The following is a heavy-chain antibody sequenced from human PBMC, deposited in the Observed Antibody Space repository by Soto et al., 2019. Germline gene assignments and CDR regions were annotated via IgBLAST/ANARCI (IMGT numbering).Heavy chain of an antibody. J-gene: IGHJ6*02. CDR1: GGSITGYY. CDR2: IYASGST. CDR3: ARVGYCSSTSCYKAHYYGMDV. Sequence: QVQLQESGPGLVKPSETLSLTCTVSGGSITGYYWSWIRQPAGKGLEWFGRIYASGSTNYNPSLKSRVTMAVDTSKNQFSLKLSSVTAADTAVYYCARVGYCSSTSCYKAHYYGMDVWGQGTTVTVSS. D-gene: IGHD2-2*03. V-gene: IGHV4-4*07.